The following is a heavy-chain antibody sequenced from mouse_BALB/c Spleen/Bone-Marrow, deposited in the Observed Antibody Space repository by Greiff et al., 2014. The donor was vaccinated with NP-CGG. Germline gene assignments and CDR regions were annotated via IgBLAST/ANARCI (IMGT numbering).Heavy chain of an antibody. D-gene: IGHD2-1*01. V-gene: IGHV7-3*02. CDR3: AREGVYYGNPYWYFDV. J-gene: IGHJ1*01. CDR1: GFTFTDYY. CDR2: IRNKANGYTT. Sequence: EVKLVESGGGLVQPGGSLRLSCATSGFTFTDYYMSWVRQPPGKALEWLGFIRNKANGYTTEYSASVKGRFTISRDNSQSILYLQMNTQRAEDSATYYCAREGVYYGNPYWYFDVWGAGTTVTVSS.